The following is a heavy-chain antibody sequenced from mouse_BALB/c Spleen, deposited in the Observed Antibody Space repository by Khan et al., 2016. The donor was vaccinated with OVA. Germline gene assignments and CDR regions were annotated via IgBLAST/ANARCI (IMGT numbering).Heavy chain of an antibody. J-gene: IGHJ4*01. V-gene: IGHV1-26*01. CDR2: INPKNGVT. Sequence: VRLQQSGPELVKPGASVKISCKTSGYTFTEYTLHWVKQSHGKSLEWIGVINPKNGVTSYNQKFKGKATLTADKSSNTAYMEFRSLTSEDSAVNYCARDAVRYWGQGTSVTVSS. CDR3: ARDAVRY. CDR1: GYTFTEYT. D-gene: IGHD3-3*01.